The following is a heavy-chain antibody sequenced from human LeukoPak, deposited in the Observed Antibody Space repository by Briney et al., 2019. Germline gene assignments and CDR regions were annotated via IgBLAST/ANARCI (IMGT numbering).Heavy chain of an antibody. V-gene: IGHV4-61*08. CDR3: ARRPYYYYGMDV. CDR1: GGSVTSSGYY. J-gene: IGHJ6*02. Sequence: SETLSLTCTVSGGSVTSSGYYWSWIRQPPGKGLEWIGYIYYSGSTNYNPSLKSRVTISVDTSKNQFSLKLSSVTAADTAVYYCARRPYYYYGMDVWGQGTTVTVSS. CDR2: IYYSGST.